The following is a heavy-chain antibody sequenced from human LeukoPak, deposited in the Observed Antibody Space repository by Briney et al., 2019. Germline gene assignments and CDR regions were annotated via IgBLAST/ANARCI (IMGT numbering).Heavy chain of an antibody. Sequence: APVKVSCKASGYTFTTYYIHWVRQAPGQGLEWMGIINPSGGSTNYAQKFQGGATMTRGMSTSTVYMELSSLRSEDTAMYYCARDWRDAGGYFDYWGQGTLVTVSS. CDR2: INPSGGST. J-gene: IGHJ4*02. CDR1: GYTFTTYY. CDR3: ARDWRDAGGYFDY. D-gene: IGHD3-3*01. V-gene: IGHV1-46*01.